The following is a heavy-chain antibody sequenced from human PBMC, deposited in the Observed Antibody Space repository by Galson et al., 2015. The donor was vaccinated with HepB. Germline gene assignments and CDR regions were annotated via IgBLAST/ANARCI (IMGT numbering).Heavy chain of an antibody. D-gene: IGHD5-18*01. V-gene: IGHV4-39*01. J-gene: IGHJ4*02. CDR2: IYYSGST. CDR1: GGSISSSSYY. Sequence: ETLSLTCTVSGGSISSSSYYWGWIRQPPGKGLEWIGSIYYSGSTYYNPSLKSRVTISVDTSKNQFSLKLSSVTAADTAVYYCATDLTAELGHYFDYWGQGTLVTVSS. CDR3: ATDLTAELGHYFDY.